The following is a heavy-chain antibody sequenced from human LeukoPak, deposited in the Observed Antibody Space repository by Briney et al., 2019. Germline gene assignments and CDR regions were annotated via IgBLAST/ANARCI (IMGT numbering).Heavy chain of an antibody. Sequence: GGSLRLSCAASGFTFSSYSMNWVRQAPGKGLEWVSSISSSSSYIYYADSVKGRFTISRDNAKNSLYLQMNSLRAEDTAVYYCASAVVVSTFDYWGQGTLVTVSS. D-gene: IGHD3-22*01. J-gene: IGHJ4*02. CDR1: GFTFSSYS. CDR3: ASAVVVSTFDY. V-gene: IGHV3-21*01. CDR2: ISSSSSYI.